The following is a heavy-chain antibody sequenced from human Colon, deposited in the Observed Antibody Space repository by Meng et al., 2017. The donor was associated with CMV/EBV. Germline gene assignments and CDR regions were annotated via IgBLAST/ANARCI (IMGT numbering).Heavy chain of an antibody. V-gene: IGHV3-9*01. J-gene: IGHJ4*02. CDR3: ARWASGSFPYYFYY. D-gene: IGHD1-26*01. CDR1: GFTFEGYA. Sequence: SLKISCVVAGFTFEGYAMNWVRQAPGKGLEWVASISWNGATINYVDSVKGRFTISRDNARNSLYLQMDSLRPDDAALYYCARWASGSFPYYFYYLGLGTLVTVSS. CDR2: ISWNGATI.